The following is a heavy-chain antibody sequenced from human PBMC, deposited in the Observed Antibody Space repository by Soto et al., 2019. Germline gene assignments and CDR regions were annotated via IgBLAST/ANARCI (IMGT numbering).Heavy chain of an antibody. CDR1: GFTLSNYW. CDR3: ARVPYCSSSSCYSYFDS. Sequence: EVQLVESGGGLVQPGGSLRLSCAASGFTLSNYWMHWARQAPGKGLVWVSRISSDGSSTNYADSVKGRFTISRDNAKNTPHLQMTSLRAEDTAVYYCARVPYCSSSSCYSYFDSWGQGTLVTVSS. J-gene: IGHJ4*02. D-gene: IGHD2-2*01. V-gene: IGHV3-74*01. CDR2: ISSDGSST.